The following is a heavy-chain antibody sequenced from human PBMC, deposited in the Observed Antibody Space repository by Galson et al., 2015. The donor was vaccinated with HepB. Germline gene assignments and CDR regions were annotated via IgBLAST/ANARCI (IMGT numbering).Heavy chain of an antibody. D-gene: IGHD5-24*01. J-gene: IGHJ5*01. V-gene: IGHV5-51*01. Sequence: QSGAEVKKPGESLTISCQGSGYRFSSYWIGWVRQMPGKGLEWMAIINPTDSDTRYRPSFQGQVTISADRSISTAYLQWSSLKASDSAMYYCVRLMEKRWLEQGNNWFDSWGQGTLVTVSS. CDR2: INPTDSDT. CDR1: GYRFSSYW. CDR3: VRLMEKRWLEQGNNWFDS.